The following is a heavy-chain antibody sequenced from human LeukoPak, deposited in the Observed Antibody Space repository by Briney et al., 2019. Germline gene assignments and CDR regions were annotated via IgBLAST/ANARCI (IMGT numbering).Heavy chain of an antibody. CDR3: ARSGYSYGSPLLLDY. D-gene: IGHD5-18*01. J-gene: IGHJ4*02. CDR2: IYSGGST. Sequence: PGGSLRLSCAASGFTVSSNYMSWVRQAPGKGLEWVSVIYSGGSTYYADSVKGRFTISRDSSKNTLYLQMNSLRAEDTAVYYCARSGYSYGSPLLLDYWGQGTLVTVSS. V-gene: IGHV3-53*01. CDR1: GFTVSSNY.